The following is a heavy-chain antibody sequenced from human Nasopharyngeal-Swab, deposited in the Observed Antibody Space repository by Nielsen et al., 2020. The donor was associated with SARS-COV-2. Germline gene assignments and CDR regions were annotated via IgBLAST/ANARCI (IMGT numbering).Heavy chain of an antibody. J-gene: IGHJ4*02. Sequence: GSLRLSCAMYGGSFSGYYWSWIRQAPGKGLEWIGEINHTGSSDYNPSHKSRLTITLDTSKNQFSLKLRSVTAADTAVYYCAEKGYTSSWYFYWGQGTLVTVSS. CDR1: GGSFSGYY. CDR3: AEKGYTSSWYFY. V-gene: IGHV4-34*01. D-gene: IGHD6-13*01. CDR2: INHTGSS.